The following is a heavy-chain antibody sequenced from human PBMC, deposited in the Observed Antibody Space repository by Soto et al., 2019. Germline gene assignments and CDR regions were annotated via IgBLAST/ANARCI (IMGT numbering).Heavy chain of an antibody. J-gene: IGHJ4*02. CDR2: ISGSGDNR. Sequence: PGGSLTLSCAASGFPFNSYAMTWVRQAPGKGLEWVSFISGSGDNRFYVDSVKGRFTISRDISKNMLYLQMNSLRVEDTAVYYCAKDGAIKPSWGQGTLVTVS. V-gene: IGHV3-23*01. D-gene: IGHD3-16*01. CDR1: GFPFNSYA. CDR3: AKDGAIKPS.